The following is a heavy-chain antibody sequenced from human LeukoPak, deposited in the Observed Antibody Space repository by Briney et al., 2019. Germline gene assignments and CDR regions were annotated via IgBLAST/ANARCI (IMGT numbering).Heavy chain of an antibody. CDR2: IYHSGST. D-gene: IGHD6-19*01. CDR3: ARQLGYSSGWYALPNLGIVDY. CDR1: GYSITSGYY. J-gene: IGHJ4*02. V-gene: IGHV4-38-2*02. Sequence: SETLSLTCTVSGYSITSGYYWGWIRQPPGKGLEWIGSIYHSGSTHYNPSLNSRVTMSVDTSKNQVSLKLSSVTAADTAVYYCARQLGYSSGWYALPNLGIVDYWGQGTLVTVSS.